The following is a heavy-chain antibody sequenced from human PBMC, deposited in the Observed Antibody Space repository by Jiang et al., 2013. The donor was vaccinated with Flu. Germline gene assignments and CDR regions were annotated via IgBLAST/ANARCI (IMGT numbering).Heavy chain of an antibody. D-gene: IGHD6-19*01. Sequence: VQLVESGGGLVQPGGSLRLSCAASGFTFSSYWMSWVRQAPGKGLEWVANIKQDGSEKYYVDSVKGRFTISRDNAKNSLYLQMNSLRAEDTAVYYCARDLGSSGWGVGGVRGSDPWGQRTLVHRLL. CDR2: IKQDGSEK. J-gene: IGHJ5*02. CDR1: GFTFSSYW. CDR3: ARDLGSSGWGVGGVRGSDP. V-gene: IGHV3-7*03.